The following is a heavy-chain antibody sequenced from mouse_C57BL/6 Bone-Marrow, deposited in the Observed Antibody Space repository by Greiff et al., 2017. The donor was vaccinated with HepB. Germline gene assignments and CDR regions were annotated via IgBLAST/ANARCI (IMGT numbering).Heavy chain of an antibody. J-gene: IGHJ4*01. V-gene: IGHV1-77*01. CDR2: IGPGSGST. D-gene: IGHD2-5*01. CDR3: ARLYYSNYEYAMDY. CDR1: GYTFTDYF. Sequence: VQLQQSGAELVKPGASVEISCQASGYTFTDYFINWVKQRPGQGLEWIGKIGPGSGSTYYNEKFKGKATLTADKSSSTAYMQLSSLTSEDSAVYFCARLYYSNYEYAMDYWGQGTSVTVSS.